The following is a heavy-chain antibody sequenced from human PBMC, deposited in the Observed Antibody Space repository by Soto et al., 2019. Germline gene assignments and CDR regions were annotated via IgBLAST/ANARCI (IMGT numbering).Heavy chain of an antibody. J-gene: IGHJ4*02. CDR1: GGSFSGYY. D-gene: IGHD3-10*01. CDR2: INHSGST. V-gene: IGHV4-34*01. CDR3: ARGFKRGVRPPGLGY. Sequence: SETLSLTCAVYGGSFSGYYWSWIRQPPGKGLEWIGEINHSGSTNYNPSLKSRVTISVDTSKNQFSLKLSSVTAADTAVYYCARGFKRGVRPPGLGYWGQGTLVT.